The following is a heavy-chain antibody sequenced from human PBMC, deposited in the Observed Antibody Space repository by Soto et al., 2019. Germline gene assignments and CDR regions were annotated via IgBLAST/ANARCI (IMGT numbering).Heavy chain of an antibody. CDR3: ATQNWFDA. CDR2: IDPSGSYT. V-gene: IGHV5-10-1*01. Sequence: GESLKISCKASGYSLTSYWVNWVRQMPGKGLEWMGRIDPSGSYTYYSPSLQGHVIISADKSINTAYLQWSSLKASDTAMYYCATQNWFDAWGQGTLVTVSS. J-gene: IGHJ5*02. CDR1: GYSLTSYW.